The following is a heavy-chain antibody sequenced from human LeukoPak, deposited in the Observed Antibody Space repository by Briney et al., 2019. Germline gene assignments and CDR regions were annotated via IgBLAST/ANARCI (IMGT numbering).Heavy chain of an antibody. CDR3: ARCRRDGDNSCTYFDY. J-gene: IGHJ4*02. CDR1: GGSISSYY. CDR2: IYTSGST. Sequence: PSETLSLTCTVSGGSISSYYWSWIRQPPGKGLEWIGYIYTSGSTNYNPSLKSRVTISVDTSKNQFSLKLSSVTAADTAVYYCARCRRDGDNSCTYFDYWGQGTLVTVSS. V-gene: IGHV4-4*09. D-gene: IGHD5-24*01.